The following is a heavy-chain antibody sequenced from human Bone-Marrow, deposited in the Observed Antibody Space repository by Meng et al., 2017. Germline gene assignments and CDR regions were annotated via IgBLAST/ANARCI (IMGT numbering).Heavy chain of an antibody. CDR3: ARYSSVTQTDC. CDR2: IWYDVSET. V-gene: IGHV3-33*01. J-gene: IGHJ4*02. CDR1: GFTFNAYG. D-gene: IGHD2-21*01. Sequence: GRSLTPSCETSGFTFNAYGMHWVRQAPGKGLEWVALIWYDVSETYYADPVKGRFTISRDNSKNTLFLEMNSLRAEDTALYYCARYSSVTQTDCWGQGTLVTVSS.